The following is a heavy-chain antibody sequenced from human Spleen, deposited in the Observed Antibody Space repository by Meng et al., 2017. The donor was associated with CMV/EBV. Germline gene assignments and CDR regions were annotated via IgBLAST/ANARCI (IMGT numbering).Heavy chain of an antibody. CDR2: INSDGSST. D-gene: IGHD1-26*01. J-gene: IGHJ4*02. V-gene: IGHV3-74*01. CDR1: EFTFSSYW. Sequence: ETLSLTCAASEFTFSSYWMHWVRQAPGKGLVWVSRINSDGSSTSYADSVKGRFTISRDNSKNTLYLQMNSLRAEDTAVYYCVKDFGRRGVGATLDSWGQGMLVTVSS. CDR3: VKDFGRRGVGATLDS.